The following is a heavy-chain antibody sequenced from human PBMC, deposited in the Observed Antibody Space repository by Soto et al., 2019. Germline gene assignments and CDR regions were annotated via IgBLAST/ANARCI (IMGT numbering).Heavy chain of an antibody. CDR3: ARLTGDYDILTGPQAPGYFDY. V-gene: IGHV3-11*06. Sequence: GGSLRLSCAASGFTFSDYYMSWIRQAPGKGLEWVSYISSSSSYTNYADSVKGRFTISRDNAKNSLYLQMNSLRAEDTAVYYCARLTGDYDILTGPQAPGYFDYWGQGTLVTVSS. D-gene: IGHD3-9*01. J-gene: IGHJ4*02. CDR1: GFTFSDYY. CDR2: ISSSSSYT.